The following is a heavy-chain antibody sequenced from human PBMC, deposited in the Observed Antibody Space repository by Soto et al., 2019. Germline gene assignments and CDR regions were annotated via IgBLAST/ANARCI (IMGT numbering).Heavy chain of an antibody. CDR1: GFTSSSYG. Sequence: GGSLRLSWAASGFTSSSYGMPGVRQAPGKGLEWVAVIGYDGSNKYYADYVKGRFTISRDNSKNTLYLQINRLRLEDTAVYYCARVPQSWVTCYGKDVWGRGTTIAV. CDR2: IGYDGSNK. D-gene: IGHD2-21*02. CDR3: ARVPQSWVTCYGKDV. V-gene: IGHV3-33*01. J-gene: IGHJ6*02.